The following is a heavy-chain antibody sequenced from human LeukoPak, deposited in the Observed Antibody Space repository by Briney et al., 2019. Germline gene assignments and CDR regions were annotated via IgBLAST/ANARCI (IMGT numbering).Heavy chain of an antibody. V-gene: IGHV3-33*01. CDR2: IWYDGSNK. CDR1: GFTFSSYG. CDR3: ARAGDSSGYYSPFDH. Sequence: GGSLRLSCAASGFTFSSYGMHWVRQAPGKGLEWVAVIWYDGSNKYYADSVKGRFTISRDNAKNSLYLQMNSLRAEETAVYYCARAGDSSGYYSPFDHWGQGTLVTVSS. J-gene: IGHJ4*02. D-gene: IGHD3-22*01.